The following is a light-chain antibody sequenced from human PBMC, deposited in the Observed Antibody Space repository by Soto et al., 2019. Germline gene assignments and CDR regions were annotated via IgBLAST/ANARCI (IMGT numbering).Light chain of an antibody. V-gene: IGKV1-12*01. CDR3: QQRNTWPPVT. CDR1: EYIGTW. Sequence: DIEMTQSPSSVSASVGDTVTITCRASEYIGTWLAWYQQKPGKAPNLLISAASSLQSGVPTRFSGSGSGTDFTLTISNLQPEDFAIYYCQQRNTWPPVTFGQGTRLEIK. J-gene: IGKJ5*01. CDR2: AAS.